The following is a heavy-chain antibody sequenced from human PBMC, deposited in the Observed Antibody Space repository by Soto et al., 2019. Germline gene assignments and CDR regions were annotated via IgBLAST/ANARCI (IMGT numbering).Heavy chain of an antibody. Sequence: ASVTVSCKASGYTFTSYYMHWVRHAPGQGLEWMGIINPSGGSTRYAQKFQGRVTMTRDTSTSTVYMELSSLRSEDTAVYYCAREVRYFGFDYWGQGTLVTVSS. CDR3: AREVRYFGFDY. J-gene: IGHJ4*02. CDR2: INPSGGST. V-gene: IGHV1-46*01. CDR1: GYTFTSYY. D-gene: IGHD3-9*01.